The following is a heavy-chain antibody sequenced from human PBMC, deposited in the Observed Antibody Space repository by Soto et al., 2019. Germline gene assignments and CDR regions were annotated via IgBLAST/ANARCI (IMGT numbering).Heavy chain of an antibody. CDR1: GGSISSGDYY. Sequence: QVQLQESGPGLVKPSQTLSLTCTVSGGSISSGDYYWSWIRQHPGKGREWIGHIYYSGSTYYNPPIKSRVTKTVDTAKSQFSLKLGSVAAADTAVYYGARSWSGSRQGFDPWGQGSLVTVSS. V-gene: IGHV4-31*03. CDR2: IYYSGST. D-gene: IGHD3-3*01. CDR3: ARSWSGSRQGFDP. J-gene: IGHJ5*02.